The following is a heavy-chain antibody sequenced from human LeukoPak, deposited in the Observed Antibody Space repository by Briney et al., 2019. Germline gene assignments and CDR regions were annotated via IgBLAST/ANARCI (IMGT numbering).Heavy chain of an antibody. D-gene: IGHD3-22*01. CDR3: ARRYYYDSSGYYLAHDAFDI. J-gene: IGHJ3*02. V-gene: IGHV5-51*01. CDR2: IYPGDSDT. Sequence: GESLKISCKGSGYSFTSYRIGWVRRMPGKGLEWMGIIYPGDSDTRYSPSFQGQVTISADKSISTAYLQWSSLKASDTAMYYCARRYYYDSSGYYLAHDAFDIWGQGTMVTVSS. CDR1: GYSFTSYR.